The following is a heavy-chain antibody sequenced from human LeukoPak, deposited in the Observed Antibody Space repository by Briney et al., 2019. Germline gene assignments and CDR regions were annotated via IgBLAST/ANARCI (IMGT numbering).Heavy chain of an antibody. V-gene: IGHV1-18*01. CDR1: GYTFTSYG. J-gene: IGHJ6*02. CDR2: ISAYNGNT. D-gene: IGHD3-3*01. Sequence: GASVKVSCKASGYTFTSYGISWVRQAPGQGLEWMGWISAYNGNTNYAQKLQGRVTMTTDTSTSTAYMELRSLRSDDTAVYYCARDDGRITIFGVVINPMTPDYYYYGMDVWGQGTTVTVSS. CDR3: ARDDGRITIFGVVINPMTPDYYYYGMDV.